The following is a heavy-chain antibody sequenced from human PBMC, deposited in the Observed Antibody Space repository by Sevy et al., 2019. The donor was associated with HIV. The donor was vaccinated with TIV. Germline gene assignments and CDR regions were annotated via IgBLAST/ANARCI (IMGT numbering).Heavy chain of an antibody. CDR3: ASDRKYYDILTAYYTTSEVDY. CDR1: GFTFSDYY. Sequence: GGSLRLSCAASGFTFSDYYMSWIRQAPGKGLEWVSYISSSGSTIYYADSVKGRFTISRDNAKNSLYLQMNSLRAEDTAVYYCASDRKYYDILTAYYTTSEVDYWGQGTLVTVSS. CDR2: ISSSGSTI. J-gene: IGHJ4*02. V-gene: IGHV3-11*01. D-gene: IGHD3-9*01.